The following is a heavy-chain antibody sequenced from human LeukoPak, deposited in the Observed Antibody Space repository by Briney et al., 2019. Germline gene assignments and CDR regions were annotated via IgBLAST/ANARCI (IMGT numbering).Heavy chain of an antibody. V-gene: IGHV3-30*04. D-gene: IGHD3-22*01. Sequence: GGSLRLSCAASGFTFSNYAMHWVRQAPGKGLEWVAVISYDGSNQYYTDSVRGRFTISGDSSKNTLYLQMNSLRPEDTAVYYCARDASYYYDSSGYSDFDYWGQGTLVTVSS. CDR3: ARDASYYYDSSGYSDFDY. CDR1: GFTFSNYA. J-gene: IGHJ4*02. CDR2: ISYDGSNQ.